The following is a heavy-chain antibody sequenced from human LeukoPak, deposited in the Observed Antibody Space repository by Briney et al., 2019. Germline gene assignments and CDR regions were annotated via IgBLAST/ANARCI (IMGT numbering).Heavy chain of an antibody. Sequence: GGSLRLSCVASGFTVSNSYMSWVRQAPGKGLEWVSVIYSDGGTFYSDSVKGRFTISRDYSKSTLYLQMTSLRADDTAVYYCARDSNGPAFWGQGTLVTVSS. CDR1: GFTVSNSY. D-gene: IGHD6-19*01. CDR3: ARDSNGPAF. CDR2: IYSDGGT. V-gene: IGHV3-53*01. J-gene: IGHJ4*02.